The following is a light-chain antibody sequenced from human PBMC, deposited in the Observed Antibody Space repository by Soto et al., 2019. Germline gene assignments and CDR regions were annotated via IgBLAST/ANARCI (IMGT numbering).Light chain of an antibody. CDR3: QQRSNWPPFT. CDR1: QSVSSY. Sequence: EIVLTQSPATLSLSPGERATLSCRASQSVSSYLAWYQQKPGQAPRLLIYDASNRATGIPARFSGSGSGTDFTLTISSLVPEHFAVYYCQQRSNWPPFTFGGGTKVEIK. J-gene: IGKJ4*01. CDR2: DAS. V-gene: IGKV3-11*01.